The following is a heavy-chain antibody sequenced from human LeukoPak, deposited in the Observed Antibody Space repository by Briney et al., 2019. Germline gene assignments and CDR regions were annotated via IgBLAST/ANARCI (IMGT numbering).Heavy chain of an antibody. J-gene: IGHJ6*03. CDR3: AREVVPAAMVFDYYYYYYMDV. V-gene: IGHV3-7*01. Sequence: GGSLRLSCAASGFTFSSYWMSWVRQAPGKGLEWVANIKQDGSEKYYVDSVEGRFTISRDNAKNSLYLQMNSLRAEDTAVYYCAREVVPAAMVFDYYYYYYMDVWGKGTTVTVSS. CDR1: GFTFSSYW. CDR2: IKQDGSEK. D-gene: IGHD2-2*01.